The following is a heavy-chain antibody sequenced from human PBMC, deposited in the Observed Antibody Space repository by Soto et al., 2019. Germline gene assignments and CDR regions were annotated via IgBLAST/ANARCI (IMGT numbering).Heavy chain of an antibody. CDR3: VRDVELQGFDY. J-gene: IGHJ4*02. CDR2: INAGNGNT. V-gene: IGHV1-3*01. Sequence: ASVKVSCKASGYTFTSYAMHWVRQAPGQRLEWMGWINAGNGNTKYSQKFQGRVTITRDTSASTAYMELNSLRAEDTAVYYCVRDVELQGFDYWGQGPLVTVSS. D-gene: IGHD1-26*01. CDR1: GYTFTSYA.